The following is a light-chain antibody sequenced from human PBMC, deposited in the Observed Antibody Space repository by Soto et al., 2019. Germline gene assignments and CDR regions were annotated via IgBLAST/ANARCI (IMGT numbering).Light chain of an antibody. J-gene: IGKJ2*01. CDR1: QNVSNW. Sequence: DVEMTQSPSTLPTSIGDRVTINCRASQNVSNWLAWYQQKPGKAPKLLIYKASRLKSGVPSRFSASGSGTDFTLTINSLQSDDFATYYCQQCGKESTFGQGTKLEIK. CDR2: KAS. V-gene: IGKV1-5*03. CDR3: QQCGKEST.